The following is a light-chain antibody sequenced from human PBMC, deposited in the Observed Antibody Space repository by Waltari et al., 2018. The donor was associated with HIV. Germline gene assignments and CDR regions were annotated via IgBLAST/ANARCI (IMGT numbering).Light chain of an antibody. J-gene: IGLJ2*01. CDR3: AAWDDSLSGVV. CDR2: RNN. V-gene: IGLV1-47*01. CDR1: SSNIGSHY. Sequence: QSVLTQPPSASGTPGQRVTISCSGSSSNIGSHYVYWYQQPPGPAPNLLIYRNNQRPSGVPDRFSGSKSGTSASLAISGLRSEDEADYYCAAWDDSLSGVVFGGGTKLTVL.